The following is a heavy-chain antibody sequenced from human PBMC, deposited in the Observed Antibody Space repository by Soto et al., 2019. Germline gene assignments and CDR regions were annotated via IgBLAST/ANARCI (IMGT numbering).Heavy chain of an antibody. CDR3: ARRDYFGGGGYDP. CDR1: GGSISSYY. CDR2: IYYSGST. J-gene: IGHJ5*02. Sequence: QVQLQESGPGLVKPSETLSLTCTVSGGSISSYYWNWIRQPPGKGLEWIGYIYYSGSTNYNPSLKSRVTITVDTSKNQFSLKLSSVTAADTAVYYGARRDYFGGGGYDPWGQGTLVTVSS. V-gene: IGHV4-59*08. D-gene: IGHD4-17*01.